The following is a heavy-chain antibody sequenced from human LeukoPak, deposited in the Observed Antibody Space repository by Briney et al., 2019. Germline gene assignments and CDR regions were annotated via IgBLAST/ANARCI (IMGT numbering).Heavy chain of an antibody. CDR1: GGSITGYY. Sequence: PSATLSLTCTVSGGSITGYYWSWIRQPAGKGLEWIGRIYSSGTTNYNPSLKSRVTMSVDRSKNQFSLNLDSATAADTALYHCARDLYGYASDCYGGYYFDYWGQGTLVTVSS. CDR2: IYSSGTT. CDR3: ARDLYGYASDCYGGYYFDY. J-gene: IGHJ4*02. D-gene: IGHD2-2*01. V-gene: IGHV4-4*07.